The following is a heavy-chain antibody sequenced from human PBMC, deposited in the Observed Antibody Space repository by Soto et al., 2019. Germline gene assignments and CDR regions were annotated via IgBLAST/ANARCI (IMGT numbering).Heavy chain of an antibody. Sequence: GGSLRLSCAASGFTFSSYWMSWVRQAPGKGLEWVANIKQDGSEKYYVDSVKGRFTISRDNAKNSLYLQMNSLRAEDTAVYYCARVPQYCSSTSCYLGASDYWGQGTLVTGS. CDR2: IKQDGSEK. J-gene: IGHJ4*02. V-gene: IGHV3-7*03. CDR1: GFTFSSYW. CDR3: ARVPQYCSSTSCYLGASDY. D-gene: IGHD2-2*01.